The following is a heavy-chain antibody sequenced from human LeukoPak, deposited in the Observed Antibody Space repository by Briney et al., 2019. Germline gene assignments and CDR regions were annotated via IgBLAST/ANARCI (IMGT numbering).Heavy chain of an antibody. V-gene: IGHV4-4*07. CDR2: IHTTGST. CDR3: ARDRYYYDSSGYIRMDV. J-gene: IGHJ6*04. Sequence: KSSETLSLTCTVSGGSITSYYWSWIRQPAGKGLEWIGRIHTTGSTNYNPSLKSRVTMSVDTSKNQFSLKLSSVTAADTAVYYCARDRYYYDSSGYIRMDVWGKGTTVTVSS. CDR1: GGSITSYY. D-gene: IGHD3-22*01.